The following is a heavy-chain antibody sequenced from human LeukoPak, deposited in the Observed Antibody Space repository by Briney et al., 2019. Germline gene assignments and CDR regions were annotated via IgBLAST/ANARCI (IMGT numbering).Heavy chain of an antibody. D-gene: IGHD4-11*01. CDR1: RFTVSSNY. CDR2: IYSGGST. V-gene: IGHV3-66*01. Sequence: GGSLRLSCAASRFTVSSNYMSWVRQAPGKGLEWVSVIYSGGSTYYADSVKGRFTISRDNSKNTLYLQMNSLRAEDTAVYYCARAPDYNAPFDYWGQGTLVTVSS. CDR3: ARAPDYNAPFDY. J-gene: IGHJ4*02.